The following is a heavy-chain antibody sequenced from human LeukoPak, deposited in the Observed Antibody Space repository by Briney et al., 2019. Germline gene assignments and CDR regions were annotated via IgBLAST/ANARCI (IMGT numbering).Heavy chain of an antibody. CDR3: ARRATGLDTAMADY. CDR2: IYSGGST. V-gene: IGHV3-66*02. Sequence: PSETLSLTCTVSGGSISSSSYYWGWIRQPPGKGLEWVSVIYSGGSTYYADSVKGRFTISRDNPKNTLYLQMNSLRAEDTAVYYCARRATGLDTAMADYGGQGTLVTVSS. D-gene: IGHD5-18*01. CDR1: GGSISSSSYY. J-gene: IGHJ4*02.